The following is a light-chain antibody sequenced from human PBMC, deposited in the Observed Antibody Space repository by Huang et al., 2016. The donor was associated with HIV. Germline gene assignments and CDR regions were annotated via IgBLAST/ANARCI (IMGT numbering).Light chain of an antibody. CDR2: GAS. Sequence: EIVMTQSPATLSLSPGERATLSCRASQSVNSTLAWYQQKPGQAPRLLIYGASTRATCVPGRCSGSGSGTEFTLTISSLQSEDFAVYYCQQYSKWPPNTFGQGTKLESK. V-gene: IGKV3-15*01. J-gene: IGKJ2*01. CDR3: QQYSKWPPNT. CDR1: QSVNST.